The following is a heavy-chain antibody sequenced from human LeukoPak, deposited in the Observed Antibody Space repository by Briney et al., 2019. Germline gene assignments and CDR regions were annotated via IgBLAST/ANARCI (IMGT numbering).Heavy chain of an antibody. D-gene: IGHD6-19*01. CDR1: GFTFSSYS. CDR2: ISSSSSYI. CDR3: AKTGFDSSGHDAFDI. J-gene: IGHJ3*02. V-gene: IGHV3-21*01. Sequence: PGGSLRHSCAASGFTFSSYSMNWVRQAPGKGLEWVSSISSSSSYIYYADSVKGRFTISRDNAKNSLYLQMNSLRAEDTAVYYCAKTGFDSSGHDAFDIWGQGTMVTVSS.